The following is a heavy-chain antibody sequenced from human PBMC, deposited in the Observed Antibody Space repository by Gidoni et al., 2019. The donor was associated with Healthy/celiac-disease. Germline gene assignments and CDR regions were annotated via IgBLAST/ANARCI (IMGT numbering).Heavy chain of an antibody. CDR2: ISYDGSNK. D-gene: IGHD3-3*01. Sequence: QVQLVESGGGVVQPGRSLRLSCAASGFTFSSYGMHWVRQAPGKGLEWVAVISYDGSNKYYADSVKGRSTISRDNSKNTLYLQMNSLRAEDTAVYYCAKSRLRFLEYDYYYGMDVWGQGTTVTVSS. V-gene: IGHV3-30*18. CDR1: GFTFSSYG. CDR3: AKSRLRFLEYDYYYGMDV. J-gene: IGHJ6*02.